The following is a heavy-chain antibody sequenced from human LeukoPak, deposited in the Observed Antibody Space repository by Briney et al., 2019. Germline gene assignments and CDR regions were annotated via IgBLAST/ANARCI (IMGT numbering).Heavy chain of an antibody. CDR3: ARRAGKIYDYVWGSYRELYYFDY. D-gene: IGHD3-16*02. CDR1: GGSFSGYY. CDR2: INHSGST. V-gene: IGHV4-34*01. Sequence: SETLSLTCAVYGGSFSGYYWSWIRQPPVKGLEWIGEINHSGSTNYNPSLKSRVTISVDTSKNQFSLKLSSVTAADTAVYYCARRAGKIYDYVWGSYRELYYFDYWGQGTLVTVSS. J-gene: IGHJ4*02.